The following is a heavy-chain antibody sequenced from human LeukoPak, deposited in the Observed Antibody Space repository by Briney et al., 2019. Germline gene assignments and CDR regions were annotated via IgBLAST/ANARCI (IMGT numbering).Heavy chain of an antibody. V-gene: IGHV3-11*03. D-gene: IGHD1-26*01. CDR2: ISSTSSYT. J-gene: IGHJ4*02. CDR1: VFTFSDYY. CDR3: ARLSESYCFDY. Sequence: GGSLRLSCAGSVFTFSDYYMTRIRQAPGKGLEWVSYISSTSSYTNYADSVKGRFTISRDNAENSLYLQMNSLRAEDTAVYYCARLSESYCFDYWGQGTLVTVSS.